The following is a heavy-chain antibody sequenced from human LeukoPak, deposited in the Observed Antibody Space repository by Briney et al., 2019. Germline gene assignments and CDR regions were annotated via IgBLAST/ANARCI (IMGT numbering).Heavy chain of an antibody. V-gene: IGHV3-21*01. J-gene: IGHJ6*02. Sequence: GGSLRLSCAASGFTFSSYSMNWVRQAPGKGLEWVSSISSSSSYIYYADSVKGRFTISRDNAKNSLYLQMNSLRAEDTAVYYCARDGGSSWYRHYYYYGMDVWGQGTTVTVSS. D-gene: IGHD6-13*01. CDR3: ARDGGSSWYRHYYYYGMDV. CDR2: ISSSSSYI. CDR1: GFTFSSYS.